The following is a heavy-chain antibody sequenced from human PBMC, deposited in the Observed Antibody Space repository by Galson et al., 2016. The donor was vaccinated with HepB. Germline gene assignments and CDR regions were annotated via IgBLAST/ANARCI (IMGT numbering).Heavy chain of an antibody. Sequence: SETLSLTCTVSGASTSSHYWTWIRQSPEKGLAWIGQIYSSGSTYYNPSLKSRVTLSLDTSMNHFSLTLTSVTTADTAVYYCARKFGTTDGRGLDYWGLGTQVVVSS. CDR1: GASTSSHY. CDR3: ARKFGTTDGRGLDY. CDR2: IYSSGST. V-gene: IGHV4-59*11. J-gene: IGHJ4*02. D-gene: IGHD1-26*01.